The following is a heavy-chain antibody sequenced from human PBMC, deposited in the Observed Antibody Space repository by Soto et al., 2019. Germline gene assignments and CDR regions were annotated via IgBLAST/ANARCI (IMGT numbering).Heavy chain of an antibody. D-gene: IGHD3-22*01. CDR1: GFTFSNYD. CDR3: ARGDDNSGYYYAFDS. Sequence: QAGGSLRLSCEASGFTFSNYDMNWVRQAPGKGLEWVSYISGSGRTIYYADSVKGRFTISRDSAKKSLFLQMNSLRAEDTALYYCARGDDNSGYYYAFDSWGQGTPVTVSS. V-gene: IGHV3-48*03. J-gene: IGHJ4*02. CDR2: ISGSGRTI.